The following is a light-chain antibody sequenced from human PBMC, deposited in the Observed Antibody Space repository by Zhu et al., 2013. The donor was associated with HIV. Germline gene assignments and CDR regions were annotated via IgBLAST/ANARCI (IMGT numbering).Light chain of an antibody. V-gene: IGKV1-17*01. Sequence: DIQMTQSPSSLSASVGDRVTITCRASQDIRNHLGWYRQKPGKAPKLLIYAASTLQSGVPSRFSGSGSGTEFTLTISSLQPEDFATYYCQQLNSYPRTFGQGTKVEIK. CDR3: QQLNSYPRT. CDR2: AAS. J-gene: IGKJ1*01. CDR1: QDIRNH.